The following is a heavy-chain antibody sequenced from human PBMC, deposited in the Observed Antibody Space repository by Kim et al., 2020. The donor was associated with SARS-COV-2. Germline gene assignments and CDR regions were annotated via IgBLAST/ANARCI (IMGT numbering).Heavy chain of an antibody. J-gene: IGHJ6*02. CDR2: INSDGSST. Sequence: GGSLRLSCAASGFTFSSYWMHWVRQAPGKGLVWVSRINSDGSSTSYADSVKGRFTISRDNAKNTLYLQMNSLRAEDTAVYYCARDGGLLRYFDWGYYYYYGMDVWGQGTTVTVSS. V-gene: IGHV3-74*01. D-gene: IGHD3-9*01. CDR3: ARDGGLLRYFDWGYYYYYGMDV. CDR1: GFTFSSYW.